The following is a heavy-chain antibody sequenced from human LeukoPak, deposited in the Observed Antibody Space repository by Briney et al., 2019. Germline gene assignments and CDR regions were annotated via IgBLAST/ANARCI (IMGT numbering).Heavy chain of an antibody. CDR1: GGSISSGGYY. CDR3: ARSDGYFSFFDY. J-gene: IGHJ4*02. V-gene: IGHV4-31*03. D-gene: IGHD5-24*01. Sequence: PSETLSLTCTVSGGSISSGGYYWSWIRQHPGKGLEWIGYIYYSGSTYYNPSLKSRVTISVDRSKNQFSLKLSSVTAADTAVYYCARSDGYFSFFDYWGQGTLVTVSS. CDR2: IYYSGST.